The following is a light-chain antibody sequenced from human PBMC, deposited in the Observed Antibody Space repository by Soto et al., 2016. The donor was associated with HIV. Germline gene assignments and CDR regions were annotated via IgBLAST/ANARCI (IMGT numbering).Light chain of an antibody. CDR3: QVWDSGSDPVV. CDR2: DDS. Sequence: SYELTQPPSVSVAPGKTARITCGGTNVGSKSVHWYQQKPGQAPVLVVYDDSDRPSGIPERFSGSNSGNTATLTISRVDIGEEADYYCQVWDSGSDPVVFGGGTKLTVL. J-gene: IGLJ2*01. CDR1: NVGSKS. V-gene: IGLV3-21*03.